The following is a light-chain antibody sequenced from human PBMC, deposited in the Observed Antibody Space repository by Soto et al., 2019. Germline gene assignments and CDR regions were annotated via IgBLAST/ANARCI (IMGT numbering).Light chain of an antibody. J-gene: IGKJ1*01. CDR1: QDIRSA. CDR2: DAS. CDR3: QQYGSIPWT. Sequence: IQLTQSPSSLSASVGDRVTITCRASQDIRSALGWYQQKPGKAPKLLIYDASSLESGVPSRFSGSGSGTDFTLTISRLEPEDFAVYYCQQYGSIPWTFGQGTKVDIK. V-gene: IGKV1-13*02.